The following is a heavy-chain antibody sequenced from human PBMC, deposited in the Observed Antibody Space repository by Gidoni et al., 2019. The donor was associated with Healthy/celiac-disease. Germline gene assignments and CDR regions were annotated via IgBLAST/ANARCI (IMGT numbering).Heavy chain of an antibody. Sequence: QVQLQQWGAGLLKPSETMSLTCAVYGGSFSGYYWSWIRQPPGKGLEWIGEINHSGSTNSNPSLKRRVTISVDTSKNQFSLKLSSVTAADTAVYYCARGHGVARGWGQGTLVTVSS. CDR2: INHSGST. CDR3: ARGHGVARG. V-gene: IGHV4-34*01. CDR1: GGSFSGYY. D-gene: IGHD2-15*01. J-gene: IGHJ4*02.